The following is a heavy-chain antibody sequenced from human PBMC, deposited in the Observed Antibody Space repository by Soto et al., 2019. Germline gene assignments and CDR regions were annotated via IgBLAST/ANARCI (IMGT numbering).Heavy chain of an antibody. Sequence: QVQLVQSGAEVKKPGASVKVSCKASGYTFTSFGISWVRQAPGQGLEWMGWITAYNGNTNYAQKVQGRVTMTADTSTSTVYMELRSLRSDDTAVYLCARGGQAYYDSSVYLPFSYFDLWGRGTLFTFSS. CDR3: ARGGQAYYDSSVYLPFSYFDL. J-gene: IGHJ2*01. D-gene: IGHD3-22*01. CDR1: GYTFTSFG. V-gene: IGHV1-18*01. CDR2: ITAYNGNT.